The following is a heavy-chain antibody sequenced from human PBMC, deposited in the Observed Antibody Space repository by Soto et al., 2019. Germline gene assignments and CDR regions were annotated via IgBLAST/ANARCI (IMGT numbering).Heavy chain of an antibody. J-gene: IGHJ6*02. CDR2: ISAYNGNT. Sequence: GASVKVSCKASGYTFTSYGISWVRQAPGQGLEWMGWISAYNGNTNYAQKLQGRVTMTTDTSTSTAYMELRSLRSDDTAVYYCARVGDIVLMVYKAHGMDVWGQGTTVTVSS. D-gene: IGHD2-8*01. CDR3: ARVGDIVLMVYKAHGMDV. CDR1: GYTFTSYG. V-gene: IGHV1-18*01.